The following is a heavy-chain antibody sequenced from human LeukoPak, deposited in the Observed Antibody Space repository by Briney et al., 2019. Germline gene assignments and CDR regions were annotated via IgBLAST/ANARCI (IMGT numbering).Heavy chain of an antibody. CDR1: GYSFTSYW. CDR3: ARQGSLKNYYYYMDV. J-gene: IGHJ6*03. V-gene: IGHV5-51*01. Sequence: GESLKISCKGSGYSFTSYWIGWVRQMPGKGLEWMGIIYPGDSETRYSPSFQGQVTISADKSISTAYLQWSSLKASDTAMYYCARQGSLKNYYYYMDVWGKGTTVTVSS. D-gene: IGHD4/OR15-4a*01. CDR2: IYPGDSET.